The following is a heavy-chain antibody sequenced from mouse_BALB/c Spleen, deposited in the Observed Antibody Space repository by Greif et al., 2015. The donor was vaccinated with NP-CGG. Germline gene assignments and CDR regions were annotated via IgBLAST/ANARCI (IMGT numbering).Heavy chain of an antibody. Sequence: VQLQQSGPELVKPGASLKLSCKASGYTFTDYYINWVKQKPGQGLEWIGWIYPGSGNTKYNEKFKGKATLTVDTSSSTAYMQFSSLTSEDTAVYFCARRTGTEAMDYWGQGTSVTVSS. CDR3: ARRTGTEAMDY. V-gene: IGHV1-84*02. J-gene: IGHJ4*01. CDR2: IYPGSGNT. CDR1: GYTFTDYY. D-gene: IGHD4-1*01.